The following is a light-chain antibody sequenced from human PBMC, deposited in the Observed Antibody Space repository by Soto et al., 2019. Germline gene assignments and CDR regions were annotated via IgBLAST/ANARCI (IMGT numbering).Light chain of an antibody. Sequence: EIVLTQSPATLSVSPGERATLSCRASQSVSSYLAWYQQIPGQAPRLLIYGASTRATGIPARFSGSGSRTDFTLTINRLEPEDFAVYFCQHYGGSPGTFGQGTKVDIK. J-gene: IGKJ1*01. CDR2: GAS. CDR1: QSVSSY. V-gene: IGKV3-20*01. CDR3: QHYGGSPGT.